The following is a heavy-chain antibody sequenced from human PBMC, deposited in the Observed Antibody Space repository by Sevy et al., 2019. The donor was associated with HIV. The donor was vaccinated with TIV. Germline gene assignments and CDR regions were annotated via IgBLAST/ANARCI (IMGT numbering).Heavy chain of an antibody. D-gene: IGHD1-26*01. CDR3: AKAGVGAQPHNNWFDP. V-gene: IGHV3-23*01. Sequence: GGSLRLSCAASGFTFSSYAMSWVRQAPGKGLEWVSVISGSGGSTYYADSVKGRFTISRDNSKNTLYLQMNSLRAEDTAVYYCAKAGVGAQPHNNWFDPWGQGTLVTVSS. CDR2: ISGSGGST. J-gene: IGHJ5*02. CDR1: GFTFSSYA.